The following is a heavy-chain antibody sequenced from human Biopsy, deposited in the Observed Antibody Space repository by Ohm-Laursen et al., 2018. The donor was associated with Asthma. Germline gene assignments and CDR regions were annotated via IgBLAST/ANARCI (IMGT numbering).Heavy chain of an antibody. CDR1: GFTFDDYA. D-gene: IGHD1-26*01. CDR2: ISWNSGSI. J-gene: IGHJ4*02. V-gene: IGHV3-9*01. CDR3: AKGEWELLEANFDY. Sequence: SLRLSCAASGFTFDDYAMHWVRQAPGKGLEWAPGISWNSGSIGYADSVKGRFTISRDNAKNSLYLQMNSLRAEDTALYYCAKGEWELLEANFDYWGQGTLVTVSS.